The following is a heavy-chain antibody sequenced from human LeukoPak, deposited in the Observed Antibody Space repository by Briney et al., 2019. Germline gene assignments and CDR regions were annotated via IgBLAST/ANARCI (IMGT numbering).Heavy chain of an antibody. CDR3: AKDTFRRPIAVAGYFDY. Sequence: GGSLRLSCAASGFTFSSYAMSWVRQAPGKGLEWVSAISGSGGSTYYADSVKGRFTISRDNSKNTLYLQMNSLRAEDTAVYYCAKDTFRRPIAVAGYFDYWGQGTLVTVSS. J-gene: IGHJ4*02. V-gene: IGHV3-23*01. D-gene: IGHD6-19*01. CDR2: ISGSGGST. CDR1: GFTFSSYA.